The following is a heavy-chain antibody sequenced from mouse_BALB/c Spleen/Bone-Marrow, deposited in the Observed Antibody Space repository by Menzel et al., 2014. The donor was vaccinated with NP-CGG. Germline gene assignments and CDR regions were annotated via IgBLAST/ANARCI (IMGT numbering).Heavy chain of an antibody. J-gene: IGHJ2*01. CDR1: GFDFSRYW. V-gene: IGHV4-1*02. CDR3: ARPDYYGYLNY. D-gene: IGHD1-1*01. Sequence: EVHLVESGGGLMQPGGSLKLSCAASGFDFSRYWMSWVRQAPGKGLEWIGEINPDSRTINYSPSLKDKFIISRDNAKNTLYLRLNKVRSEDTALYYCARPDYYGYLNYWGQGTTLTVSS. CDR2: INPDSRTI.